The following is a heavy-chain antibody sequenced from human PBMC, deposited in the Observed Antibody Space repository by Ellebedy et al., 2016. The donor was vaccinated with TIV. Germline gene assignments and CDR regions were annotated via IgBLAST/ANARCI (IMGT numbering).Heavy chain of an antibody. V-gene: IGHV3-66*01. CDR3: ARDCCTWRHFGY. CDR2: IYSGGST. CDR1: GLTVSSNY. D-gene: IGHD3-3*02. Sequence: GESLKISCEGSGLTVSSNYMSWVRQAPGKGLEWVSVIYSGGSTYYADSVKGRFTIPRDHSKNTLYLQMNSLRAEDTAVYYCARDCCTWRHFGYWGQGTLVTVSS. J-gene: IGHJ4*02.